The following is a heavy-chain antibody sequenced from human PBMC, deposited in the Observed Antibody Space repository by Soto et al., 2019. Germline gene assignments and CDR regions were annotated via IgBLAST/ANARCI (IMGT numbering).Heavy chain of an antibody. CDR3: AKDMVPWGTMDPLSRFYGMDV. CDR2: ISWNSGHI. Sequence: EVQLVESGGGLVQPGRSLRLSCAASGFTFDDYAMHWVRQAPGKGLEWVSGISWNSGHIGYADSVKGRFTISRDNAKNSLYLQMNSLRAEDTALYYCAKDMVPWGTMDPLSRFYGMDVWGQGTTVTVSS. CDR1: GFTFDDYA. J-gene: IGHJ6*02. V-gene: IGHV3-9*01. D-gene: IGHD1-7*01.